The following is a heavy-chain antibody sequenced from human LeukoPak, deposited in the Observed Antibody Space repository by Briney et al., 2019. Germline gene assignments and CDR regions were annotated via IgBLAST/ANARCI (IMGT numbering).Heavy chain of an antibody. J-gene: IGHJ4*02. V-gene: IGHV7-4-1*02. CDR3: ARVVAAAGLDY. D-gene: IGHD6-13*01. CDR1: GYTFTSYD. CDR2: INTNTGNP. Sequence: ASVKVSCKASGYTFTSYDMNWGRQAPGQGLEWMGWINTNTGNPTYAQGFTGRFVFSLDTSVSTAYLQISSLKAEDIAVYYCARVVAAAGLDYWGQGTLVTVSS.